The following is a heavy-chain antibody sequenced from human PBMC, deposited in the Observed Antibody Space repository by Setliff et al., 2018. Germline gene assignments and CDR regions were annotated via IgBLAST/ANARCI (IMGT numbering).Heavy chain of an antibody. D-gene: IGHD3-22*01. CDR3: ARGPQKFYSDTSGYYYDALYYYYMDV. CDR2: TIPIFGTT. V-gene: IGHV1-69*13. Sequence: SVKVSCKASGGTFSSYGISWVRQAPGQGLEWMGGTIPIFGTTDYAQKFQGRVTIIADESTSTTYMELSSLRSEDTAVYYCARGPQKFYSDTSGYYYDALYYYYMDVWGKGTTVTVSS. J-gene: IGHJ6*03. CDR1: GGTFSSYG.